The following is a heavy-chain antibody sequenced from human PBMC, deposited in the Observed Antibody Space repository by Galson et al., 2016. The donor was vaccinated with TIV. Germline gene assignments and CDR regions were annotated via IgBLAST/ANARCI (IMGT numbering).Heavy chain of an antibody. Sequence: QSGAEVKKPGESLKISCKASGYSISSYWTAWVRQVPGKGLEWMGIISPGDSETRYSPSFQGQVTISADKSINTAYLQWTSLKASDTAMYYCAKAPGYSGYSYGYFDSWGQGTLVTVSS. CDR3: AKAPGYSGYSYGYFDS. CDR1: GYSISSYW. J-gene: IGHJ4*02. V-gene: IGHV5-51*03. D-gene: IGHD5-18*01. CDR2: ISPGDSET.